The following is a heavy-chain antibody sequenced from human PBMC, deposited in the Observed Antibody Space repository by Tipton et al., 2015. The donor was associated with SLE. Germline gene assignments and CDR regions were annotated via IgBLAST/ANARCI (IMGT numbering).Heavy chain of an antibody. CDR2: ISTYNGNT. J-gene: IGHJ4*02. CDR3: ARGDYNDAVGY. Sequence: QLVQSGAEVKKPGASVKVSCKASGYTFTSYGISWVRQAPGQGLEWMGWISTYNGNTNYAQKFQGRVTMTTDTSTNTGYMELRSLRSDDTALYYCARGDYNDAVGYWGQGTVVTVSS. CDR1: GYTFTSYG. V-gene: IGHV1-18*01. D-gene: IGHD4-11*01.